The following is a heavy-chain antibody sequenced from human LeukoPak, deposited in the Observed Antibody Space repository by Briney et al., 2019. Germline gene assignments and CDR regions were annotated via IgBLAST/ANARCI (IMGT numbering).Heavy chain of an antibody. J-gene: IGHJ4*02. CDR1: GFTFSTCE. CDR3: AREGCSGGNCYIDY. V-gene: IGHV3-48*03. CDR2: ISSSGGSI. D-gene: IGHD2-15*01. Sequence: PGGSLRLSCAASGFTFSTCEMNWVRQAPGKGLDWVSFISSSGGSIYYADSVKGRFTISRDNAKTSLYLQMNSLRAEDTAIYYCAREGCSGGNCYIDYWGQGTLVTVSS.